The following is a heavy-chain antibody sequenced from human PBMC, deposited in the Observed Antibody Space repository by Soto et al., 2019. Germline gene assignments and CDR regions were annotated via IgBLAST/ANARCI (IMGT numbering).Heavy chain of an antibody. V-gene: IGHV1-69*13. CDR2: IIPIFGTA. CDR3: ARTLRYYYGSGSYYKPQSYYYYYYGMDV. CDR1: GGAFSSYA. J-gene: IGHJ6*02. Sequence: SVTVSCQASGGAFSSYAISWVRQAPGQGLEWMGGIIPIFGTANYAQKFQGRVTITADESTSTAYMELSSLRSEDTAVYYCARTLRYYYGSGSYYKPQSYYYYYYGMDVWGQGTTVTVSS. D-gene: IGHD3-10*01.